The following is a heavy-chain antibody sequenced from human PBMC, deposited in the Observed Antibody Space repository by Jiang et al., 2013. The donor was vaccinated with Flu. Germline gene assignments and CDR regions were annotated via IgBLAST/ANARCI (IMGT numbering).Heavy chain of an antibody. V-gene: IGHV4-39*01. CDR1: GGSISSSSYY. J-gene: IGHJ4*02. Sequence: PGLVKPSETLSLTCTVSGGSISSSSYYWGWIRQPPGRGWSGLGVSIIWEHLLQPSLKSRVTISVDTSKNQFSLKLSSVTAADTAVYYCARRGSSTRKIDYWGQGTLVTVSS. D-gene: IGHD3-16*01. CDR3: ARRGSSTRKIDY. CDR2: SIIWEH.